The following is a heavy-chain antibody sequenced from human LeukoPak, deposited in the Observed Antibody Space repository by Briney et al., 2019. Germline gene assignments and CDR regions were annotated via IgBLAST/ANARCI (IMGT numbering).Heavy chain of an antibody. Sequence: ASVKVSCKASGYTFTDYFVHWGRQAPGQGLEWMGWFNPHSGDTNYAQKFQGRVTMTRDTSISTAYMERSRLKSDDTAVYYCARSSYDSSLRIDDYWGQGTLVTVSS. CDR2: FNPHSGDT. J-gene: IGHJ4*02. D-gene: IGHD3-22*01. V-gene: IGHV1-2*02. CDR1: GYTFTDYF. CDR3: ARSSYDSSLRIDDY.